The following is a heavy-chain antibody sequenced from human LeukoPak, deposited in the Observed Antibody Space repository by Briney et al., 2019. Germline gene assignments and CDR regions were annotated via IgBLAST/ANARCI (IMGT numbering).Heavy chain of an antibody. J-gene: IGHJ4*02. CDR1: GYTFTSYG. CDR3: ARDFITLGAAAGGFDY. Sequence: ASVKVSCKASGYTFTSYGISWVRQAPGQGLERMGWISAYNGNTNYAQKLQGRVTMTTDTSTSTAYMELRSLRSDDTAVYYCARDFITLGAAAGGFDYWGQGTLVTVSS. CDR2: ISAYNGNT. D-gene: IGHD3-16*01. V-gene: IGHV1-18*01.